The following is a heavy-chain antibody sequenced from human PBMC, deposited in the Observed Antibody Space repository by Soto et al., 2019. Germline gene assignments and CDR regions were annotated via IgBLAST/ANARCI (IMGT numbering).Heavy chain of an antibody. D-gene: IGHD6-13*01. CDR2: INPGGGST. CDR1: GYTFTSYY. J-gene: IGHJ4*02. V-gene: IGHV1-46*01. Sequence: ASVKVSRKASGYTFTSYYMHWVRQAPGQGLEWMGIINPGGGSTTYTQKFQGRLTMTRDTSTSTFSMELSSLRSEDTAVYYCAGGAGAAPRNYYLDFWGQGTLVTVSS. CDR3: AGGAGAAPRNYYLDF.